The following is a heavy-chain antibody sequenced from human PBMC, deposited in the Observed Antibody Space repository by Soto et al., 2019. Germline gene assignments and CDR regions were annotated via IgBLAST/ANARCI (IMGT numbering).Heavy chain of an antibody. Sequence: SETLSLTCTVSGGYISSGVYYWSWIRQQPGQGLVWIGYIYHSGSTYYNPSLKSRLTMSVDTSKNQFSLRLSSMTAADTAVYYCARIYSGYDKGVDVWGKGTTVTVSS. D-gene: IGHD5-12*01. J-gene: IGHJ6*04. V-gene: IGHV4-31*03. CDR3: ARIYSGYDKGVDV. CDR1: GGYISSGVYY. CDR2: IYHSGST.